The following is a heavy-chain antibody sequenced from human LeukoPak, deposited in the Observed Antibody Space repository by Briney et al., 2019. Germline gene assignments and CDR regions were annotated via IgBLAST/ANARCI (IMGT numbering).Heavy chain of an antibody. CDR3: AREEGPRGYSWNDVNY. CDR2: INPNSGDT. V-gene: IGHV1-2*02. Sequence: ASVKVSCKASGYTFTGYYMHWVRQAPGQGLEWVGWINPNSGDTNYAQKFQGRVTMTRDTSISTAYMELSRLRYDDTAVYYCAREEGPRGYSWNDVNYWGQGTLVTVSS. J-gene: IGHJ4*02. D-gene: IGHD1-1*01. CDR1: GYTFTGYY.